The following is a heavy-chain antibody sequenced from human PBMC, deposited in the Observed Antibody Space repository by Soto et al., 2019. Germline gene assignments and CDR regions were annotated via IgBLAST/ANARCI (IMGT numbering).Heavy chain of an antibody. Sequence: ASGLVSCKASGCSFTGYYMHWVRQAPGQGLEWMGWINPNSGGTNYADSVKGRFTISRDNSKNTLYLQMNSLRAEDTAVYYCAKDSGSPLDYWGQGTLVTVSS. CDR1: GCSFTGYY. J-gene: IGHJ4*02. CDR2: INPNSGGT. V-gene: IGHV1-2*02. D-gene: IGHD1-26*01. CDR3: AKDSGSPLDY.